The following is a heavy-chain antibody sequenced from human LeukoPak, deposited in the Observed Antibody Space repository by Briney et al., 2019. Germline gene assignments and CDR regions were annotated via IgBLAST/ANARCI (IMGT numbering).Heavy chain of an antibody. CDR2: ITNVGDNT. CDR3: ARDLMVRGVIIYYYGMDV. Sequence: GGSLRLSCVASGFPFSSHGMTWVRQAPGKGPEWVADITNVGDNTNHADSVKGRFTVSRDNSKNTLFLQMNSLRAEDTAVYYCARDLMVRGVIIYYYGMDVWGQGTTVAVSS. D-gene: IGHD3-10*01. V-gene: IGHV3-23*01. CDR1: GFPFSSHG. J-gene: IGHJ6*02.